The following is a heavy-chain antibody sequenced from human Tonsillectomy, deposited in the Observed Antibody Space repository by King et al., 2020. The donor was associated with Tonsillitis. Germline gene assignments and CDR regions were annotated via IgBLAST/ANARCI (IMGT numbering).Heavy chain of an antibody. V-gene: IGHV3-21*01. CDR2: ISSSSSYI. J-gene: IGHJ4*02. CDR1: GFTFSSYS. CDR3: ARTAVAYYFDY. Sequence: QLVQSGGGLVKPGGSLRLSCAASGFTFSSYSMNWVRQAPGKGLEWVSSISSSSSYIYYADSMEGRFTISRDNAKNSLYLQMNSLRAEDTAVYYCARTAVAYYFDYWGQGTLVTVSS. D-gene: IGHD6-19*01.